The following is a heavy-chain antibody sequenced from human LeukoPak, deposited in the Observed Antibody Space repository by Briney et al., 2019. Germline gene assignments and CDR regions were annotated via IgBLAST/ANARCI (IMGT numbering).Heavy chain of an antibody. Sequence: SQTLSLTCAISGDSVSSNSAAWNWIRQSPSRGLEWLGRTYYRSKWYNDYAVSVKSRITINPDTSKNQFSLQLNSVTPEDTAVYYYAKGYCSSTSCYGSFDYWGQGTLVTVSS. V-gene: IGHV6-1*01. CDR3: AKGYCSSTSCYGSFDY. J-gene: IGHJ4*02. CDR2: TYYRSKWYN. D-gene: IGHD2-2*01. CDR1: GDSVSSNSAA.